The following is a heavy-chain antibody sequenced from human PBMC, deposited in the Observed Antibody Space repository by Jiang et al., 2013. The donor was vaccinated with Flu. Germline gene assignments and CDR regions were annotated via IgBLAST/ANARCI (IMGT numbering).Heavy chain of an antibody. CDR1: GGSFSGYY. CDR2: INHSGST. CDR3: ARAGIYYDFWSGYPYNWFDP. D-gene: IGHD3-3*01. V-gene: IGHV4-34*01. J-gene: IGHJ5*02. Sequence: LLKPSETLSLTCAVYGGSFSGYYWSWIRQPPGKGLEWIGEINHSGSTNYNPSLKSRVTISVDTSKNQFSLKLSSVTAADTAVYYCARAGIYYDFWSGYPYNWFDPWGQGTLVTVSS.